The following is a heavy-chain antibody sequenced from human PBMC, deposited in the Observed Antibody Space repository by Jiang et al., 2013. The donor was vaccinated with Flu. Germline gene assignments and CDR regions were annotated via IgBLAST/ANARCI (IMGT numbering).Heavy chain of an antibody. Sequence: GAEVKKPWGLSGKVSCKASGYTFTNNGINWVRQAPGQGLQWMGWINTNTGEPTYAQGFTGRLVFSLDTSVSTAYLQISSLEAEDTAVYYCARSVWAEGTTTGTYYYYGMGV. V-gene: IGHV7-4-1*02. D-gene: IGHD1-14*01. CDR1: GYTFTNNG. CDR2: INTNTGEP. J-gene: IGHJ6*01. CDR3: ARSVWAEGTTTGTYYYYGMGV.